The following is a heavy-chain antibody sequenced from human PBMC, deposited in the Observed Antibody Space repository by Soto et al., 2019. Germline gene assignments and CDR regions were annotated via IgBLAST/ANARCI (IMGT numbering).Heavy chain of an antibody. CDR3: AKGLGGYVEYYYMDV. Sequence: GGSLRLSCAASGFTFSSYAMSWVRQAPGKGLELVSAISGSGGSTYYADSVKGRFTISRDNSKNTLYLQMNSLRAEDTAVYYCAKGLGGYVEYYYMDVWGQGTTVTV. J-gene: IGHJ6*02. V-gene: IGHV3-23*01. CDR2: ISGSGGST. D-gene: IGHD6-25*01. CDR1: GFTFSSYA.